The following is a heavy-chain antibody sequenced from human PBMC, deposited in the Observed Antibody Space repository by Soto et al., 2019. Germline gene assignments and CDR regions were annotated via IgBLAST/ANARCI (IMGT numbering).Heavy chain of an antibody. Sequence: SVKVSGKASGGTFSSYAISWVRQAPGQGLEWMGGIIPIFGTANYAQKFQGRVTITADESTSTAYMELSSLRSEDTAVYYCAEGLTDFWSGYSPYYYYYGMDVWGQGTTVTVSS. D-gene: IGHD3-3*01. J-gene: IGHJ6*02. CDR1: GGTFSSYA. CDR2: IIPIFGTA. V-gene: IGHV1-69*13. CDR3: AEGLTDFWSGYSPYYYYYGMDV.